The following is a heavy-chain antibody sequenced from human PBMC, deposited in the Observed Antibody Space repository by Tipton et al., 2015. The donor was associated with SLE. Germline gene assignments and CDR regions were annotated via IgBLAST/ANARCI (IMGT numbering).Heavy chain of an antibody. D-gene: IGHD3-10*01. CDR3: ARGGVLGFHPSAFDI. J-gene: IGHJ3*02. Sequence: TLSLTCTVSGGSISSSSYYWGWIRQPPGKGMEWIGSIYYSGSTYYNPSLKSRVTISVDKSKNQFSLKLSSVTAADTAVYYCARGGVLGFHPSAFDIWGQGTMVTVSS. CDR2: IYYSGST. V-gene: IGHV4-39*07. CDR1: GGSISSSSYY.